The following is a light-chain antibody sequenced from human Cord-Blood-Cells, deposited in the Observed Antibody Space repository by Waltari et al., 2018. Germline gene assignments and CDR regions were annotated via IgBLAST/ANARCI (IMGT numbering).Light chain of an antibody. CDR2: KDS. CDR3: YSAADNNVV. Sequence: SYELTQPSSVSVSPGQTARITCSGDVLAKKYARWFQQKPGQVPGLVIYKDSERPSGSPERFSGSSSGTTVTLTISGAQVEDEADYYCYSAADNNVVFGGGTKLTVL. V-gene: IGLV3-27*01. CDR1: VLAKKY. J-gene: IGLJ2*01.